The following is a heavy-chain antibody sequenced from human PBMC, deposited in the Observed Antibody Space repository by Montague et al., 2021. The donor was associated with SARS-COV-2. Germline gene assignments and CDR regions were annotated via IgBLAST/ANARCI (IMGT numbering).Heavy chain of an antibody. CDR3: ARSREEFTSIAVIITGGMHYFES. V-gene: IGHV4-34*01. Sequence: SETLSLTCAVYGGSFSGYYWSWVRQAPGKGLEGIGEINHSGSTRYNPPLKSRVPMSVDTSKNQFSLKMSSVTAADTAVIYCARSREEFTSIAVIITGGMHYFESWGQGTLVTVSA. J-gene: IGHJ4*02. D-gene: IGHD3-22*01. CDR2: INHSGST. CDR1: GGSFSGYY.